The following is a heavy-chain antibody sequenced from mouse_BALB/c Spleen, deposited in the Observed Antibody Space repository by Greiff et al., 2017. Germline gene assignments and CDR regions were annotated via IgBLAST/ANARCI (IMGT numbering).Heavy chain of an antibody. CDR2: ISDGGSYT. CDR1: GFTFSDYY. D-gene: IGHD4-1*01. CDR3: ARGLGFDY. J-gene: IGHJ2*01. Sequence: VQRVESGGGLVKPGGSLKLSCAASGFTFSDYYMYWVRQTPEKRLEWVATISDGGSYTYYPDSVKGRFTISRDNAKNNLYLQMSSLKSEDTAMYYCARGLGFDYWGQGTTLTVSS. V-gene: IGHV5-4*02.